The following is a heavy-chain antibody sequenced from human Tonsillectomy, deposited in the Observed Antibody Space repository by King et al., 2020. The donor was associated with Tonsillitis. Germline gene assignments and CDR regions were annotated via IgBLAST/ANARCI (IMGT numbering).Heavy chain of an antibody. D-gene: IGHD3-22*01. J-gene: IGHJ4*02. Sequence: QLVQSGAEVKKPGASVKVSCKASGYIFSSYGISWVRQAPGQGLEWMGWISPYNGDSKYAQKFQGRVTVTADTATSTAYVELRGLRSDDTAGYYCARVWGIVVRSMIDYWGQGTLVTVSS. V-gene: IGHV1-18*01. CDR2: ISPYNGDS. CDR3: ARVWGIVVRSMIDY. CDR1: GYIFSSYG.